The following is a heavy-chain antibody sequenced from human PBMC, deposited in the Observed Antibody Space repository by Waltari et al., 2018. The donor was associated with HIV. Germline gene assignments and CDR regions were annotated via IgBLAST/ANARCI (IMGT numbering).Heavy chain of an antibody. J-gene: IGHJ6*02. Sequence: QVQLVESGGGVVQPGRSLRLSCAASGFTFSSYGMHWVRQAPAKGLGWVAVIWYDGTNKYYSDSVKGRFTISRDNSKNTLYLQMNSLRAEDTAVYYCARDRSEGGGYYYYGLDVWGQGTTVTVSS. V-gene: IGHV3-33*01. CDR2: IWYDGTNK. CDR1: GFTFSSYG. CDR3: ARDRSEGGGYYYYGLDV. D-gene: IGHD2-15*01.